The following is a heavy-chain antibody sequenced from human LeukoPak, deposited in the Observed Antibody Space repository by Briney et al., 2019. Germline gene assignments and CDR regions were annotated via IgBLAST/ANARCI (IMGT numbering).Heavy chain of an antibody. CDR1: GFTFSSYG. V-gene: IGHV3-30*02. Sequence: TGGSLRLSCAASGFTFSSYGMHWVRQAPGKGLEWVAFIRYDGGNKYYADSVKGRFTISRDNSKNTLYLQMNSQRAEDTAVYYCAKDFTGITMVRGVIISGIDYWGQGTLVTVSS. D-gene: IGHD3-10*01. CDR2: IRYDGGNK. CDR3: AKDFTGITMVRGVIISGIDY. J-gene: IGHJ4*02.